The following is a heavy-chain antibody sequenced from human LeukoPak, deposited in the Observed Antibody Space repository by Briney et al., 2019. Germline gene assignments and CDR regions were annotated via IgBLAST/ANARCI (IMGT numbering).Heavy chain of an antibody. CDR1: GFTFSSYG. CDR2: IWYDGSNK. Sequence: PGRSLRLSCAASGFTFSSYGMHWVRQAPGKGLEWVAVIWYDGSNKYYADSVKGRFTISRDNSQTTLYLQMNSLRAEDTAVYYCARDRDLGYCSSTSCYGGGGIDYWGQGTLVTVSS. V-gene: IGHV3-33*01. CDR3: ARDRDLGYCSSTSCYGGGGIDY. D-gene: IGHD2-2*01. J-gene: IGHJ4*02.